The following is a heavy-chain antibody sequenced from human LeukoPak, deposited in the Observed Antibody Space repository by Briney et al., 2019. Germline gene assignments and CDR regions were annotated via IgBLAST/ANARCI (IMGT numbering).Heavy chain of an antibody. CDR2: INRDGSST. D-gene: IGHD3-10*01. Sequence: GGSLRLSCAASGFTFSSHWMHWVRQAPGKGLVWVSRINRDGSSTSYADSVKGRFTISRDNAKNTLYLQMNSLRAEDTAVYYCARGYYYGLWGQGTLVTVSS. V-gene: IGHV3-74*01. J-gene: IGHJ4*02. CDR3: ARGYYYGL. CDR1: GFTFSSHW.